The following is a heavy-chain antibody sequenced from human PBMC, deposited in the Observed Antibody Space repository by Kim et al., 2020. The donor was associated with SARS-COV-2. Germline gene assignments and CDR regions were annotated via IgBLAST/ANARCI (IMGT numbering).Heavy chain of an antibody. D-gene: IGHD5-18*01. CDR1: GGSFSGYY. CDR2: INHSGST. Sequence: SETLSLTCAVYGGSFSGYYWSWIRQPPGKGLEWIGEINHSGSTNYNPSLKSRVTISVDTSKNQFSLKLSSVTAADTAVYYCARQAMVKSNWFDPWGQGTLVTVSS. CDR3: ARQAMVKSNWFDP. J-gene: IGHJ5*02. V-gene: IGHV4-34*01.